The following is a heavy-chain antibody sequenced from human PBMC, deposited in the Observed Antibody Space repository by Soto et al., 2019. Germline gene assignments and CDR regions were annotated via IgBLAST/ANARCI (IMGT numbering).Heavy chain of an antibody. J-gene: IGHJ4*02. CDR3: ARESEDIVVVVAATGDFDY. D-gene: IGHD2-15*01. Sequence: LRLSCAASGFTFSSYAMHWVRQAPGKGLEWVAVISYDGSNKYYADSVKGRFTISRDNSKNTLYLQMNSLRAEDTAVYYCARESEDIVVVVAATGDFDYWGQGTLVTVSS. CDR1: GFTFSSYA. V-gene: IGHV3-30-3*01. CDR2: ISYDGSNK.